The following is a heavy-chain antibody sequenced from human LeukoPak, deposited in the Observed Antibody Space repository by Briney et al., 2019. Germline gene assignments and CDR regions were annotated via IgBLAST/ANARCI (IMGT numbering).Heavy chain of an antibody. D-gene: IGHD1-26*01. V-gene: IGHV3-9*01. CDR3: AKDIFGGSYRVFDY. CDR2: ISWNSGSI. Sequence: PGGSLRLSCAASGFTFDDYAMHWVRHAPGKGLEWVSGISWNSGSIGYADSVKGRFTISRDNAKNSLYLQMNSLRAEDTALYYCAKDIFGGSYRVFDYWGQGTLVTVSS. J-gene: IGHJ4*02. CDR1: GFTFDDYA.